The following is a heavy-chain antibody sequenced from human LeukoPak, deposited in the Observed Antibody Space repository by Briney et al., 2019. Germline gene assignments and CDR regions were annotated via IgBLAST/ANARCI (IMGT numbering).Heavy chain of an antibody. Sequence: ASVKVSCKASGYTFTGYYMHWVRQAPGQGLEWMGWINPNSGGTNYAQKFQGRVTMTRDTSTSTAYMELSRPRSDDTAVYYCARGPHLWNSTPRTLWDYWGQGTLVTVSS. D-gene: IGHD2/OR15-2a*01. V-gene: IGHV1-2*02. CDR2: INPNSGGT. J-gene: IGHJ4*02. CDR3: ARGPHLWNSTPRTLWDY. CDR1: GYTFTGYY.